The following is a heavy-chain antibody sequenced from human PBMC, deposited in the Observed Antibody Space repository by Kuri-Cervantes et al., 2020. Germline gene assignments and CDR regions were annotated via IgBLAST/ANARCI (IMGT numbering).Heavy chain of an antibody. Sequence: GGSLRLSCAASGFTFSSYSMNWVRQAPGKGLEWVSYISSSSSTIYYADSVKGRFTISRDNAKNSLYLQMNSLRAEDTAVYYCAKVVGYGDYFGSDPYYFDYWGQGTLVTVSS. D-gene: IGHD4-17*01. CDR1: GFTFSSYS. CDR2: ISSSSSTI. J-gene: IGHJ4*02. CDR3: AKVVGYGDYFGSDPYYFDY. V-gene: IGHV3-48*01.